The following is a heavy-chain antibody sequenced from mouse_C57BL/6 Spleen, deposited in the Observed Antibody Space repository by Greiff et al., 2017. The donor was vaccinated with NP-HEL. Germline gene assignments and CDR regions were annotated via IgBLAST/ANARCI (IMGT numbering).Heavy chain of an antibody. J-gene: IGHJ3*01. CDR2: IDPETGGT. CDR3: TSGLKAWFAY. D-gene: IGHD1-3*01. Sequence: QVQLKESGAELVRPGASVTLSCKASGYTFTDYEMHWVKQTPVHGLEWIGAIDPETGGTAYNQKFKGKAILTADKSSSTAYMELRSLTSEDSAVYYCTSGLKAWFAYWGQGTLVTVSA. CDR1: GYTFTDYE. V-gene: IGHV1-15*01.